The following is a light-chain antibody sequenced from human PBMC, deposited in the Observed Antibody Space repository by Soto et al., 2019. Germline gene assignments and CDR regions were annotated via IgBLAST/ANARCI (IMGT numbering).Light chain of an antibody. CDR1: QSVSSN. J-gene: IGKJ2*01. CDR3: QQYNNWPLYT. CDR2: GAS. Sequence: EIVMTRSPASVSVSPWEVATLSFIASQSVSSNLAWYQQKPGQAPRLLIYGASTRATGIPARFSGSGSGTEFTLTISSLQSEDFAVYYCQQYNNWPLYTFGQGTKVDIK. V-gene: IGKV3D-15*01.